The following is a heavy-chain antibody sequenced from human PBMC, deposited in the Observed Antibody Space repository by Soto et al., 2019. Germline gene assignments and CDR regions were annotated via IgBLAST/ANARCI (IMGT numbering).Heavy chain of an antibody. Sequence: QVQLVESGGGVVQPGRSLRLSCAASGFIFRNFGMHWFRRAPGKGLEGVAVISGDGNDKNNPDAMKGRFTISRDNFNNTLYLQLNSLRPEDTAVYHCVQGASTAHQPLDSWGQGVLVTVSS. V-gene: IGHV3-30*03. J-gene: IGHJ4*02. CDR1: GFIFRNFG. D-gene: IGHD1-26*01. CDR2: ISGDGNDK. CDR3: VQGASTAHQPLDS.